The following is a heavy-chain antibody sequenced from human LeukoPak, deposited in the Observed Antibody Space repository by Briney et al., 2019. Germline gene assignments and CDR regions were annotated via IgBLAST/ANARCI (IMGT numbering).Heavy chain of an antibody. J-gene: IGHJ4*02. CDR1: GGSFSGYY. CDR3: ARGSVRVVRGVTDN. V-gene: IGHV4-34*01. Sequence: SETLSLTCAVYGGSFSGYYWSWIRQPPGKGLEWIGEINHSGSTNYNPSLKSRVTISVDTSKNQFSLKLSSVTAADTAVYYYARGSVRVVRGVTDNWGQGTLVTVSS. D-gene: IGHD3-10*01. CDR2: INHSGST.